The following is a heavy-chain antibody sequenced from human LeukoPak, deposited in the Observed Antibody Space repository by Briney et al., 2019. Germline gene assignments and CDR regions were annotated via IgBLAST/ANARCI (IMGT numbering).Heavy chain of an antibody. CDR3: ARPGIAAAGTAPHYYYYYYMDV. V-gene: IGHV1-2*02. CDR2: INPNSGGT. CDR1: GYTFTGYY. J-gene: IGHJ6*03. Sequence: ASVKVSCKASGYTFTGYYMHWVRQAPGQGLEWMGWINPNSGGTNYAQKFQGRVTMTRDTSISTAYMELSRLRSDDTAVYYCARPGIAAAGTAPHYYYYYYMDVWGKGTTVTVSS. D-gene: IGHD6-13*01.